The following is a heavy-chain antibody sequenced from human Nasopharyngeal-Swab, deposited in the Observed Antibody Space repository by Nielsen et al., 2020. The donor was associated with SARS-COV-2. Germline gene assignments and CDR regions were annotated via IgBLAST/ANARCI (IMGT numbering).Heavy chain of an antibody. V-gene: IGHV4-59*01. J-gene: IGHJ2*01. Sequence: WIRQPPGKGLEWIGYIYYSGSTNYNPSLKSRVTISVVTSKNQFSLKLSSVAAADTAIYYCARGYHDKSVYYYDWYFDLWGRGTLVTVSS. D-gene: IGHD3-22*01. CDR2: IYYSGST. CDR3: ARGYHDKSVYYYDWYFDL.